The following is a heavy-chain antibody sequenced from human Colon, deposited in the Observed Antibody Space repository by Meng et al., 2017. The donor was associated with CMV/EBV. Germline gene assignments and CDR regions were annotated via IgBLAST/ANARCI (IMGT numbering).Heavy chain of an antibody. CDR2: ITSSSGYI. Sequence: SGLTFSTFGMGLVRQAPGKGLEWVASITSSSGYICYADSVKGRFTISRDNAKNLLFLQMNSLRANDTAVYYCARAGGAVAGRGGFDHWGLGTLVTVSS. CDR1: GLTFSTFG. D-gene: IGHD6-19*01. J-gene: IGHJ4*02. CDR3: ARAGGAVAGRGGFDH. V-gene: IGHV3-21*01.